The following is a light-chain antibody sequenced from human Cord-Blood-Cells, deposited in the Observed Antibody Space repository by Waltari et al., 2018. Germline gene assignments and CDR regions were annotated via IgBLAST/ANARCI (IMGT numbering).Light chain of an antibody. CDR1: QSVRSY. CDR2: DAS. CDR3: QQRSNWPYS. V-gene: IGKV3-11*01. Sequence: EIVLTQSPATLSLSPGERATISCRASQSVRSYLAWYQQKPGQAPRLLIYDASNRATGIPAMFSGSGSGTDFTLTISSLEPEDFAVYYCQQRSNWPYSFGQGTKLEIK. J-gene: IGKJ2*03.